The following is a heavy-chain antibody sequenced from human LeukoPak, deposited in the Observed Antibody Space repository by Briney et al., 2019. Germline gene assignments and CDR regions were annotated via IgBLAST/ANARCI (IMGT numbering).Heavy chain of an antibody. CDR2: IYYSVST. CDR3: AREYRDGYNSAVSAFDI. J-gene: IGHJ3*02. D-gene: IGHD5-24*01. CDR1: GDSISSYY. Sequence: PSETLSLTCAVSGDSISSYYWSWIRQPPGKGLEWMGYIYYSVSTNYNTSLKSRVTISLETSKNQFSLKLNSVTAADTAVSSCAREYRDGYNSAVSAFDIWGQETMVTVSS. V-gene: IGHV4-59*12.